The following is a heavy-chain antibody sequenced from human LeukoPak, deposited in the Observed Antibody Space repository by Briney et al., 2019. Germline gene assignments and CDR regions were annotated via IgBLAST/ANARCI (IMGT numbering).Heavy chain of an antibody. CDR3: ARPIVGATRGFDD. J-gene: IGHJ4*02. CDR2: ISYSGTT. CDR1: GGSISSTSNY. D-gene: IGHD1-26*01. Sequence: PSETLSLTCTVSGGSISSTSNYWGWIRQPPGKELEWIGSISYSGTTFYNPSLKSRVTISVDTSKNQFSLTLSSVTAADTAVYYCARPIVGATRGFDDWGQGTLVTVSS. V-gene: IGHV4-39*01.